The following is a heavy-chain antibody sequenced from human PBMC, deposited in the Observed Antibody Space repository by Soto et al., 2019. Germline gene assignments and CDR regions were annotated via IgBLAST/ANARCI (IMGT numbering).Heavy chain of an antibody. CDR3: VRGSFGYYGP. J-gene: IGHJ5*02. V-gene: IGHV3-49*04. CDR2: IRNPGYGGTT. D-gene: IGHD3-3*01. CDR1: GFTFSSYS. Sequence: GGSLRLSCAASGFTFSSYSMNWVRQAPGKGLEWVGFIRNPGYGGTTEYATSVKGRFIISRDDSMSSAYLQLNSLKVDNSAVYYCVRGSFGYYGPWGQGTLVTVSS.